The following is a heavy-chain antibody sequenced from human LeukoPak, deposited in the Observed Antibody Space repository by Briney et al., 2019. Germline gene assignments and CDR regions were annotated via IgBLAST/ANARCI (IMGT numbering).Heavy chain of an antibody. CDR1: GYIFTNYW. J-gene: IGHJ3*02. CDR3: ARQGAGASYYDPTGLPRGAFDS. D-gene: IGHD3-22*01. Sequence: GESLKISCRASGYIFTNYWIAWVRWMPGEGLQWMGIVLPGDSDTRYSPSFRGQVTISAETSTRTAYLQWTSLRASDSAIYYCARQGAGASYYDPTGLPRGAFDSWGQGTTVTVSS. V-gene: IGHV5-51*01. CDR2: VLPGDSDT.